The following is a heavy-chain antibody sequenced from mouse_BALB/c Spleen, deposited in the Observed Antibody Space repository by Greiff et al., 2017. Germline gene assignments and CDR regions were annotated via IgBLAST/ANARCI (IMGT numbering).Heavy chain of an antibody. Sequence: ESGPGLVKPSQSLSLTCSVTGYSITSGYYWTWIRQFPGNKLEWMGYISYDGSNNYNPSLKNRISITRDTSKNQFFLKLNSVTTEDTATYYCVDYAYAMDYWGQGTSVTVSS. V-gene: IGHV3-6*02. J-gene: IGHJ4*01. CDR3: VDYAYAMDY. CDR2: ISYDGSN. D-gene: IGHD2-4*01. CDR1: GYSITSGYY.